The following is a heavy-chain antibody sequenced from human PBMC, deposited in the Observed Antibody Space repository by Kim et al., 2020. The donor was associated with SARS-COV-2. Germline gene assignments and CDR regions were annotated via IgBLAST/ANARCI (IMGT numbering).Heavy chain of an antibody. CDR2: ISGSGDST. Sequence: GGSLRLSCAASGFTFTSYAMSWVRQAPGKGLEWGSAISGSGDSTYYADSVKGRFTISRDNSKNTLYMQMNRQRAEDTAVYDCAKDWNCSGESCYANYGR. CDR3: AKDWNCSGESCYANYGR. J-gene: IGHJ6*01. V-gene: IGHV3-23*01. CDR1: GFTFTSYA. D-gene: IGHD2-15*01.